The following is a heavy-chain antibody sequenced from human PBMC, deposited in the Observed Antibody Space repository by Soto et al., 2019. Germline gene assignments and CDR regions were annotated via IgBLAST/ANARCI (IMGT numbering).Heavy chain of an antibody. CDR3: ARSGSVPYYCSGLEF. Sequence: QVQLVQSGAEVRKPGASVKVSCKTSGYTFSRSGISWVRQAPGQGLEWMGWISTYNGDANYAQKLQGRVTMTTDTATRTASRALGSLTSADTGVYYFARSGSVPYYCSGLEFWGQGTTVTVSS. CDR2: ISTYNGDA. CDR1: GYTFSRSG. D-gene: IGHD1-26*01. V-gene: IGHV1-18*01. J-gene: IGHJ6*02.